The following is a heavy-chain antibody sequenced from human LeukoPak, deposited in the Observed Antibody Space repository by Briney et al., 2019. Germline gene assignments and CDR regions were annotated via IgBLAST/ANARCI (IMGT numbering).Heavy chain of an antibody. CDR2: ISGSGGST. CDR1: GFTFSSYA. J-gene: IGHJ4*02. Sequence: PGGSLRLSCAASGFTFSSYAMSWVREAPGKGLEWVSAISGSGGSTYYADSVKGRFTISRDNSKNTLYLQMNSLRAEDTAVYYCAKERQRSSGSYYVYWGQGTLVTVSS. V-gene: IGHV3-23*01. D-gene: IGHD3-10*01. CDR3: AKERQRSSGSYYVY.